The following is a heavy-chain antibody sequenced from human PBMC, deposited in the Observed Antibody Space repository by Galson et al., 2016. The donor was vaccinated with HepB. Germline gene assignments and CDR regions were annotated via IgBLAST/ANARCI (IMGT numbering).Heavy chain of an antibody. CDR2: VFRSGNT. D-gene: IGHD2-2*03. Sequence: INSLNWWSWVRQPPGKGLEWIGEVFRSGNTNYNSSLKSRVSMSADKSKNQFSLTLTSVTAADTAVYFCASLDNRRGGEVWGQGTLVTVSS. CDR1: INSLNW. CDR3: ASLDNRRGGEV. J-gene: IGHJ4*02. V-gene: IGHV4-4*01.